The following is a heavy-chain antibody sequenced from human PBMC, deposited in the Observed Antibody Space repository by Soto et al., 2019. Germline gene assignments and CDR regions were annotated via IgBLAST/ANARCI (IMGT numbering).Heavy chain of an antibody. CDR3: ARDGSGPFGY. D-gene: IGHD2-15*01. Sequence: PGGSLRLSCAASGFSVSNNHMSWVRQAPGKGLEWVSLIHIDGNTYYTGAVKGRFTISRDYSKNTLFLQMNNLRAEDTALYYCARDGSGPFGYWGQGTQVTVSS. V-gene: IGHV3-53*01. CDR1: GFSVSNNH. CDR2: IHIDGNT. J-gene: IGHJ4*02.